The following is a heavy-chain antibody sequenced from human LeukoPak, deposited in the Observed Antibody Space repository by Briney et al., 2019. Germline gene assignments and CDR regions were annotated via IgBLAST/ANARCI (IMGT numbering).Heavy chain of an antibody. D-gene: IGHD3-3*01. CDR3: ARHTTIFGVAIIDI. V-gene: IGHV1-2*02. CDR1: GYTFTDYY. J-gene: IGHJ3*02. CDR2: MHPNSGGT. Sequence: ASVKVSCKASGYTFTDYYMHWLRQAPGQGLEWMGWMHPNSGGTNYAQKFQGRVTMTRDTSISTAYMDLSSLRSDDTAVYYCARHTTIFGVAIIDIWGRGTMVTVSS.